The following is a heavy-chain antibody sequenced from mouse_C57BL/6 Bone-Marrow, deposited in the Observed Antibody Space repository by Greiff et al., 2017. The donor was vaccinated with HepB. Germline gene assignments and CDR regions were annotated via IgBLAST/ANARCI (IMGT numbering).Heavy chain of an antibody. D-gene: IGHD2-14*01. CDR2: IYPGGGYT. V-gene: IGHV1-63*01. J-gene: IGHJ1*03. Sequence: QVQLQQSGAELVRPGTSVKMSCKASGYTFTNYWIGWAKQRPGHGLEWIGDIYPGGGYTNYNEKFKGKATLTADKSSSTAYMQFSSLTSEDSAIYYCARWGYLGYCDVWGTGTTVTVSS. CDR3: ARWGYLGYCDV. CDR1: GYTFTNYW.